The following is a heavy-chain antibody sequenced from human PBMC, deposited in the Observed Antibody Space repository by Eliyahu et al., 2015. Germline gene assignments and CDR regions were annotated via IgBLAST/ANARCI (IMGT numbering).Heavy chain of an antibody. J-gene: IGHJ4*02. D-gene: IGHD1-26*01. CDR1: GFNFSAHY. Sequence: EVQLVESGGGLVQPGGSLRLSCEVSGFNFSAHYMDWVRQAPGKGLEWFGRSKNKAHSYSTQFAAPVEGRFTISRDETKNSLSLQMNGLKTEDTAVYFCARGGIVGATWAQYDIWGQGVRVTVSS. CDR2: SKNKAHSYST. V-gene: IGHV3-72*01. CDR3: ARGGIVGATWAQYDI.